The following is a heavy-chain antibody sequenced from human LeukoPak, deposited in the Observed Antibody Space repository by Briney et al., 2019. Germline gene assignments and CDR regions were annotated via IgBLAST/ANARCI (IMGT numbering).Heavy chain of an antibody. CDR2: IYTSGST. CDR1: GGSISSGSYY. D-gene: IGHD3-10*01. J-gene: IGHJ2*01. Sequence: SETLSLTCTVSGGSISSGSYYWSWIRQPAGKGLEWIGRIYTSGSTNYNPSLKSRVTISVDTSKNQFSLKLSSVTAADAAVYYCGRVGLQNGGYFDLWGRGTLVTVSS. CDR3: GRVGLQNGGYFDL. V-gene: IGHV4-61*02.